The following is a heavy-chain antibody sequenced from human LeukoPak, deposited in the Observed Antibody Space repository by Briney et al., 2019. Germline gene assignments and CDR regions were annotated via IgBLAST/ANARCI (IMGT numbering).Heavy chain of an antibody. J-gene: IGHJ5*02. V-gene: IGHV3-23*01. CDR3: AKQGAVAGTNWFDP. CDR1: GFTFSSYT. D-gene: IGHD6-19*01. Sequence: GGSLRLSCAASGFTFSSYTMSWVRQAPGKGLEWVSAISGSGGSTYYADSVKGRFTISRDNSKNTLYLQINSLRAEDTAVYYCAKQGAVAGTNWFDPWGQGTLVTVSS. CDR2: ISGSGGST.